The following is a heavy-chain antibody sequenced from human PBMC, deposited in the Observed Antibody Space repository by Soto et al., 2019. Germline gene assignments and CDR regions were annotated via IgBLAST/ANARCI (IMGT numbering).Heavy chain of an antibody. Sequence: PGGSLRLSCAASGFTFSSYAMSWVRQAPGKGLEWVSAISGSGGSTYYADSVKGRFTISRDNSKNTLYLQMNSLRAEDTAVYYCAKVGCSSTSCYAGYYFDYWGQGTLVTVSS. V-gene: IGHV3-23*01. J-gene: IGHJ4*02. CDR2: ISGSGGST. CDR3: AKVGCSSTSCYAGYYFDY. CDR1: GFTFSSYA. D-gene: IGHD2-2*01.